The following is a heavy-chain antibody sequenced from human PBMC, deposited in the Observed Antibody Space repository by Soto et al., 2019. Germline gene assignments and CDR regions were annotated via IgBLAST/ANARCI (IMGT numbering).Heavy chain of an antibody. D-gene: IGHD3-16*01. CDR1: GFTFSSYE. CDR2: ISSSGSTI. J-gene: IGHJ6*04. CDR3: ARGGPYYYGMDV. Sequence: EVQLVESGGGLVQPGGSLRLSCAASGFTFSSYEMNWVRQAPGKGLEWVSYISSSGSTIYYADSVKGRFTISRDNAKNSLYLKMNSLGAEDPAVYYWARGGPYYYGMDVWGKGTPVTVSS. V-gene: IGHV3-48*03.